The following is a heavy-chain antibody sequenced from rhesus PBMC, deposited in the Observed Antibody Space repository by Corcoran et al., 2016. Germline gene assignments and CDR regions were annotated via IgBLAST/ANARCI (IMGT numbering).Heavy chain of an antibody. J-gene: IGHJ4*01. CDR3: ARDIRRIEAFGF. D-gene: IGHD6-13*01. CDR2: ICGIGNIP. Sequence: QVQLQESGPGLVKPLETLSLTCTVSGGSISSNYWSWIRQPPGKRLEWIGCICGIGNIPHSHPPLKRRFTRSVDSAKNTFSLNLSSLTAADAAVYYCARDIRRIEAFGFWGQGVLVTVSS. V-gene: IGHV4S11*01. CDR1: GGSISSNY.